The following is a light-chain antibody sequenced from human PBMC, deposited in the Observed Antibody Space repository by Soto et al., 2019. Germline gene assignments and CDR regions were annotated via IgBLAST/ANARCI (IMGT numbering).Light chain of an antibody. CDR3: QQYSSPPAT. Sequence: ETVLTQSPGTLSLSPGERATLSCRASQSVRSSYLAWYQQKPGQTPRLLIYGASSRATCIPDRFSGSGSGTDFTLTISSLEPEDFAVYFCQQYSSPPATFGQGTKVEIK. CDR2: GAS. V-gene: IGKV3-20*01. CDR1: QSVRSSY. J-gene: IGKJ1*01.